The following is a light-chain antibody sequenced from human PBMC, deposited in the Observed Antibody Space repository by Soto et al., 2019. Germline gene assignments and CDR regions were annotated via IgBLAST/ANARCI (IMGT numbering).Light chain of an antibody. CDR2: DVS. V-gene: IGLV2-14*01. CDR1: NSDVGGYNY. Sequence: QSALTQPASVSGSPGQSITISCTGTNSDVGGYNYVSWYQQHPGKAPKLMIYDVSNRPSGVSNRFSGSKSGNTASLTISGLQAEDEADYYCSSYTSSSSYVFGTGTKLPS. J-gene: IGLJ1*01. CDR3: SSYTSSSSYV.